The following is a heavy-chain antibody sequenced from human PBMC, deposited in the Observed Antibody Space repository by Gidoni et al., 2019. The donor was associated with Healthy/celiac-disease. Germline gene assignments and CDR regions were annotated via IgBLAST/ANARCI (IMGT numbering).Heavy chain of an antibody. V-gene: IGHV4-34*01. CDR1: GGSFSGYY. J-gene: IGHJ4*02. CDR2: INHSGST. Sequence: QVQLQQWGAGLLKPSETLSLTCAVYGGSFSGYYWSWIRQPPGKGLEWIGEINHSGSTNYNPSLKSRVTISVDTSKNQFSLKLSSVTAADTAVYYCARGRRPAHRGYSYGGIDYWGQGTLVTVSS. D-gene: IGHD5-18*01. CDR3: ARGRRPAHRGYSYGGIDY.